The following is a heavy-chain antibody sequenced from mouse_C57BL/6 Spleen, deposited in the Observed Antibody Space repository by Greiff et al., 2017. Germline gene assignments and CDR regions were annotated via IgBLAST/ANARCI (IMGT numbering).Heavy chain of an antibody. Sequence: VQLQQPGAELVRPGSSVKLSCKASGYTFTSYWMHWVKQRPIQGLEWIGNIDPSDSETHYNQKFKDKATVTVDKSSSTAYMQLSSLTSEDSAVYYCARSELTGTGSWFAYWGQGTLVTVSA. J-gene: IGHJ3*01. D-gene: IGHD4-1*01. CDR3: ARSELTGTGSWFAY. CDR1: GYTFTSYW. V-gene: IGHV1-52*01. CDR2: IDPSDSET.